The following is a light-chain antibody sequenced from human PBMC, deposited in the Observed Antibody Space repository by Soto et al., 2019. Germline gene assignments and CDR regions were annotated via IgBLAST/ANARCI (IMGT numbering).Light chain of an antibody. V-gene: IGKV1-9*01. CDR2: GAS. CDR1: QGISSY. J-gene: IGKJ4*01. CDR3: QQHNSYPLT. Sequence: DIQLTQSPSFLSASVGDRVTITWRASQGISSYLAWYQQKPGKAPKLLIYGASTLQSGVPSRFSGSGSGTEFTLTISSLQPEDFATYYCQQHNSYPLTFGGGTKVEIK.